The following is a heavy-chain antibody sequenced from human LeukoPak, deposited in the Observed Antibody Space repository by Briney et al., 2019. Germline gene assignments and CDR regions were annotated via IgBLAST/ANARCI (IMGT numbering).Heavy chain of an antibody. Sequence: GGSLRLSCAASGFTFSSYWMHWVRQAPGKGLVWVSRINSDGSSTSYADSVKGRFTISRDNSKNTLYLQMNSLRAEDTAVYYCARETLRDSVVAATPAYWGQGTLVTVSS. CDR3: ARETLRDSVVAATPAY. V-gene: IGHV3-74*01. J-gene: IGHJ4*02. CDR2: INSDGSST. D-gene: IGHD2-15*01. CDR1: GFTFSSYW.